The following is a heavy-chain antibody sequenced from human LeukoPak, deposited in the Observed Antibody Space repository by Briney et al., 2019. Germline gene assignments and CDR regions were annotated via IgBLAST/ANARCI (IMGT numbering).Heavy chain of an antibody. CDR3: ATTWIQLWLTDY. Sequence: QPGGSLRLSCAGSGFSFVSHAMSWVRQAPGKGLEWVALISYDGRNKYYADSVKGRFTISRDDSRNTLYLQMSSLRAEDTAIYYCATTWIQLWLTDYWGPGTLVTVSS. CDR1: GFSFVSHA. J-gene: IGHJ4*02. D-gene: IGHD5-18*01. V-gene: IGHV3-30*04. CDR2: ISYDGRNK.